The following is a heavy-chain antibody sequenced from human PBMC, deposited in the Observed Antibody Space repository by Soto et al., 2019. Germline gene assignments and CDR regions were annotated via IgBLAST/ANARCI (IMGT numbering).Heavy chain of an antibody. D-gene: IGHD3-3*01. J-gene: IGHJ6*02. CDR1: GYTFTAYG. V-gene: IGHV1-18*01. CDR2: ISCYNGKT. CDR3: ARDAPPPELRFLEWHNYDYNGMDV. Sequence: QVQVVQSGDEVKETGASVRVSCKTSGYTFTAYGIRWVRQAPGRGLERMGWISCYNGKTKYAQKVQGRVTMTTDTSTSTAYMEVRSLRSDDTAIYYCARDAPPPELRFLEWHNYDYNGMDVWGQGTTVTVSS.